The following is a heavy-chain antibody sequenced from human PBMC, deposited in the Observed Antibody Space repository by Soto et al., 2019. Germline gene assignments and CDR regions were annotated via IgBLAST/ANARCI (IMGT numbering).Heavy chain of an antibody. CDR1: GGSISSSSYY. CDR3: ARDRGSIAAKYYYGMDV. CDR2: IYYSGST. J-gene: IGHJ6*02. Sequence: PSETLSLTCTVSGGSISSSSYYWGWIRQPPGKGLEWIGYIYYSGSTNYNPSLKSRVTISVDTSKNQFSLKLSSVTAADTAVYYCARDRGSIAAKYYYGMDVWGQGTTVTVSS. D-gene: IGHD6-6*01. V-gene: IGHV4-61*01.